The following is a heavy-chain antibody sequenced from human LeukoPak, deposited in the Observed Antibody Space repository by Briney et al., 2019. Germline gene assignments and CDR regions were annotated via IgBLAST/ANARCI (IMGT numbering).Heavy chain of an antibody. CDR3: AKDLGYCSGGSCYGWFDP. V-gene: IGHV3-23*01. J-gene: IGHJ5*02. CDR2: ISGSGGST. Sequence: SWVRQAPGKGLEWVSAISGSGGSTYYADSVKGRFTISRDNSKNTLYLQMNSLRAEDTAVYYCAKDLGYCSGGSCYGWFDPWGQGTLVTVSS. D-gene: IGHD2-15*01.